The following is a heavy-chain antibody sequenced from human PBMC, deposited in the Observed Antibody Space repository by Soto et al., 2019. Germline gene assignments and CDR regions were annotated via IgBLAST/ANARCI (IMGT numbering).Heavy chain of an antibody. V-gene: IGHV3-49*03. CDR2: IRSKAYGGTT. J-gene: IGHJ6*03. Sequence: GGSLRLSCTASGFTFGDYAMSWFRQAPGKGLEWVGFIRSKAYGGTTEYAASVKGRFTISRDDSKSIAYLQMNSLKTEDTAVYYCTRDLTGTARRDYYYYMDVWGKGTTVTVSS. CDR3: TRDLTGTARRDYYYYMDV. D-gene: IGHD1-20*01. CDR1: GFTFGDYA.